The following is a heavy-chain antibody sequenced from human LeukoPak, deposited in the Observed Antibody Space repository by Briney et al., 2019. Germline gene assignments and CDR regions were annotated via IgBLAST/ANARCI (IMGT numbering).Heavy chain of an antibody. Sequence: GGSLRLSCAASGFTFSSYAMSWVRQAPGKGLEWVSAISGSSGSAYYADSVKGRFTISRDNSKNTLYLQMNSLRAEDTAVYYCAKDFFVVVAATVFDYWGQGTLVTVSS. V-gene: IGHV3-23*01. CDR2: ISGSSGSA. J-gene: IGHJ4*02. D-gene: IGHD2-15*01. CDR3: AKDFFVVVAATVFDY. CDR1: GFTFSSYA.